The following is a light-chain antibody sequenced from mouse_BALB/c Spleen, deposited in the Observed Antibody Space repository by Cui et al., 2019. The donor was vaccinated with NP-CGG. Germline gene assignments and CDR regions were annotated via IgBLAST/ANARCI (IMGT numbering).Light chain of an antibody. J-gene: IGLJ1*01. CDR1: TGAVTTSNY. Sequence: QVAVTQASALTTSPGETVTLTCRSSTGAVTTSNYANWVQEKPDHLFTGIIGGTNNRVPGVPARFSGSLIGDKAALTITGAQTEDEAIYFCALWYSNHWVFGGGTKLTVL. V-gene: IGLV1*01. CDR3: ALWYSNHWV. CDR2: GTN.